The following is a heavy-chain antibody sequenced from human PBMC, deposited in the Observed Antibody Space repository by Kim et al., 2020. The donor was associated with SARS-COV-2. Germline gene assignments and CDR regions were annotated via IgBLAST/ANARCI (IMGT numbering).Heavy chain of an antibody. D-gene: IGHD1-1*01. V-gene: IGHV3-73*01. CDR3: TRIPATTLAFWDAFDI. Sequence: GVSLRHSCAASGFTFSGSPLHWVRQASGKGLEWVGRIRSKANSYATGYAASVKGRFTISRDDSKNTAYLEMSGLKTEDTALYYCTRIPATTLAFWDAFDIGGQGTMVTVSS. CDR2: IRSKANSYAT. J-gene: IGHJ3*02. CDR1: GFTFSGSP.